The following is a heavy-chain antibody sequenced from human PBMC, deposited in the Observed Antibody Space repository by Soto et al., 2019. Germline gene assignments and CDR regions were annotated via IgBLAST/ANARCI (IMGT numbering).Heavy chain of an antibody. CDR1: GGTFSSYA. J-gene: IGHJ4*02. CDR2: IIPIFGTA. Sequence: QVQLVQSGAEVKKPGSSVKVSCKASGGTFSSYAISWVRQAPGQGLEWMGGIIPIFGTANYAQKFQGRVTITADESTSTAYIELSSLRSEDTGVYYCARLGYDSSGYYYFSGYYFDYWGQGTLVTVSS. CDR3: ARLGYDSSGYYYFSGYYFDY. D-gene: IGHD3-22*01. V-gene: IGHV1-69*01.